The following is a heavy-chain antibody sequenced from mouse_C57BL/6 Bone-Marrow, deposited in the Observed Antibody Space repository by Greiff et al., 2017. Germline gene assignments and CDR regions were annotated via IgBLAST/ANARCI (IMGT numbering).Heavy chain of an antibody. Sequence: QVQLQQPGAELVKPGASVKLSCKASGYTFTSYWMQWVKQRPGQGLEWIGEIDPSDSYTNYNQKFKGKATLTVDPSSSTAYMQLSSLTSEDSAVYYCVTAQATAWFAYGGQGTLVTVSA. V-gene: IGHV1-50*01. D-gene: IGHD3-2*02. CDR1: GYTFTSYW. J-gene: IGHJ3*01. CDR2: IDPSDSYT. CDR3: VTAQATAWFAY.